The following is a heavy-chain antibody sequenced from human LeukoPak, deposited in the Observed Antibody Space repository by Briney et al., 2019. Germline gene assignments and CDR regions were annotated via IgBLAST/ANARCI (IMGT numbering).Heavy chain of an antibody. CDR2: IYNSGST. V-gene: IGHV4-59*01. CDR3: ARDASLYCSGGSCYQYFQH. D-gene: IGHD2-15*01. CDR1: GGSISSYY. J-gene: IGHJ1*01. Sequence: SETLSLTCTVSGGSISSYYWSWIRQPPGKGLEWIGYIYNSGSTNYNPSLKSRVTISVDTSKHQFSLKLNSVTAADTAVYYCARDASLYCSGGSCYQYFQHWGQGTLVTVSS.